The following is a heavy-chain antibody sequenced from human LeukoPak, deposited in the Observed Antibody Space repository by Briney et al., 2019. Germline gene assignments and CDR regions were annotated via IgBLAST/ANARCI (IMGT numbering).Heavy chain of an antibody. V-gene: IGHV3-48*03. J-gene: IGHJ5*02. CDR3: ARDAHIPRFDP. CDR1: GFTFGDYA. D-gene: IGHD2-21*01. CDR2: ISSSGSTI. Sequence: GGSLRLSCTASGFTFGDYAMTWVRQAPGKWLEWVSYISSSGSTIYYADSVKGRFTISRDNAKNSLYLQMNSLRAEDTAVYYCARDAHIPRFDPWGQGTLVTVSS.